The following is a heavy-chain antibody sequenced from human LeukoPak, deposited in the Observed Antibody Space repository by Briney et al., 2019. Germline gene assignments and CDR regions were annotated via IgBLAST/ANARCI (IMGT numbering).Heavy chain of an antibody. V-gene: IGHV3-7*05. J-gene: IGHJ4*02. Sequence: PGGSLRLSCAASGFTFSSHWMNWVRQVPGKGLEWVANIKEDGSEKYYVDSVKGRFTISRDNAKNSLCLQMNSLRAEDTAIYYCVRSGGYWGQGTLVTVSS. CDR3: VRSGGY. CDR1: GFTFSSHW. CDR2: IKEDGSEK. D-gene: IGHD1-26*01.